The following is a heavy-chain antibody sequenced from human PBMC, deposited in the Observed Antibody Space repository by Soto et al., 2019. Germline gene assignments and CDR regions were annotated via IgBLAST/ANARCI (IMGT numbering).Heavy chain of an antibody. CDR3: ARKGTNRRDAFDI. D-gene: IGHD1-1*01. Sequence: SETLSLTCTVSGGSISSYYWSWIRQPPGKGLEWIGYIYYSGSTNYNPSLKSRDTISVDTSKNQFSLKLSSVTAADTAVYYFARKGTNRRDAFDIWGQGTMVTVSS. CDR2: IYYSGST. J-gene: IGHJ3*02. CDR1: GGSISSYY. V-gene: IGHV4-59*01.